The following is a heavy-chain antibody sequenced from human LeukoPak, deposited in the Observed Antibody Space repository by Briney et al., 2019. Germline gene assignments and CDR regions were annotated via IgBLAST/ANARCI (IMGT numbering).Heavy chain of an antibody. CDR2: INPNSGGT. V-gene: IGHV1-2*02. CDR3: ARERTPGSGYGVDY. CDR1: GYTFTGYY. Sequence: ASVKVSCKASGYTFTGYYMHWVRQAPGQGLEWMGWINPNSGGTNYAQKFQGRVTMTGDRSISTAYMELSRLTSDDTAVYYCARERTPGSGYGVDYWGQGTVVTVSS. D-gene: IGHD6-25*01. J-gene: IGHJ4*02.